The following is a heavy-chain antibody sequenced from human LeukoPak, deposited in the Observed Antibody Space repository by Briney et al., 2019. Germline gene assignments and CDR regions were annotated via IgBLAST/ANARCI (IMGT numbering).Heavy chain of an antibody. CDR3: AKDITTVTTNAFDI. D-gene: IGHD4-17*01. J-gene: IGHJ3*02. CDR2: ISWNSGSI. V-gene: IGHV3-9*03. Sequence: GGPLRLSCAASGFTFDDYAMHWVRQAPGKGLEWVSGISWNSGSIGYADSVKGRFTISRDNAKNSLYLQMNSLRAEDMALYYCAKDITTVTTNAFDIWGQGTMVTVSS. CDR1: GFTFDDYA.